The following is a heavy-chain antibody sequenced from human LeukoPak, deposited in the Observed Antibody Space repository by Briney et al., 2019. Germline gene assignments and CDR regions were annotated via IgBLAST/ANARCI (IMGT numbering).Heavy chain of an antibody. CDR2: ISSSSSYI. CDR1: GFTVSSNY. D-gene: IGHD3-22*01. J-gene: IGHJ4*02. Sequence: GGSLRLSCAASGFTVSSNYMNWVRQAPGKGLEWVSSISSSSSYIYYADSVKGRFTISRDNAKNSLYLQMNSLRAEDTAVYYCARVISSGYYGPSFDYWGQGTLVTVSS. V-gene: IGHV3-21*01. CDR3: ARVISSGYYGPSFDY.